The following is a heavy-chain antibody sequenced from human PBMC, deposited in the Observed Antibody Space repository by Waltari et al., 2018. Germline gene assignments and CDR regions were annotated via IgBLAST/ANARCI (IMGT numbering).Heavy chain of an antibody. CDR2: IYYSGST. CDR3: ARKGSGSYYNTPFDY. Sequence: QVQLQESGPGLVKPSETLSLTCTVSGGSISSYYWSWIRQPPGKGLEWIGYIYYSGSTNYNPSLKSRVTISVDTSKTQFSLKLSSVTAADTAVYYCARKGSGSYYNTPFDYWGQGTLVTVSS. CDR1: GGSISSYY. V-gene: IGHV4-59*01. D-gene: IGHD3-10*01. J-gene: IGHJ4*02.